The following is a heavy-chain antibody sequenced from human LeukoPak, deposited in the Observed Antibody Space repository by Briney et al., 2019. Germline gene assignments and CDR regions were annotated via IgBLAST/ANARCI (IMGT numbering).Heavy chain of an antibody. Sequence: GGSLRLSCAASGFTFSSYAMHWVRQAPGKGLEWVTVISYDGSDKYYADSVKGRFTISRDNSKSTLYLQMNSLRPEDTAVYYCAREAEAFDIWGQGTMVTVSS. J-gene: IGHJ3*02. CDR1: GFTFSSYA. CDR2: ISYDGSDK. V-gene: IGHV3-30-3*01. CDR3: AREAEAFDI.